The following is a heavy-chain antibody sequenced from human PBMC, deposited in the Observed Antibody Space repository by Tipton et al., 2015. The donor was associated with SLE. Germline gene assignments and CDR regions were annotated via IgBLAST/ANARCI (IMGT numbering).Heavy chain of an antibody. CDR2: ISLDGSNK. D-gene: IGHD5-12*01. CDR3: ARDSRWLPDY. Sequence: SLRLSCAASGFGFSGYAMHWVRQAPGKGLEWVAVISLDGSNKYYADSVKGRFTISKDNSRNTLYLEMNSLRAEDTALYYCARDSRWLPDYWGQGTLVTVSS. CDR1: GFGFSGYA. J-gene: IGHJ4*02. V-gene: IGHV3-30*04.